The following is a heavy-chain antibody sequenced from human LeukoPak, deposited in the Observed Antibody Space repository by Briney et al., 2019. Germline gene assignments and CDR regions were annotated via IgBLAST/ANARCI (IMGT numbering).Heavy chain of an antibody. CDR1: GGTFSSYA. Sequence: ASVKVSCKASGGTFSSYAISWVRQAPGQGPEWMGGIIPIFGTANYAQKFQGRVTITADESTSTAYTELSSLRSEDTAVYYCASGGQYYFPHDYWGQGTLVTVSS. V-gene: IGHV1-69*13. CDR3: ASGGQYYFPHDY. J-gene: IGHJ4*02. D-gene: IGHD3-10*01. CDR2: IIPIFGTA.